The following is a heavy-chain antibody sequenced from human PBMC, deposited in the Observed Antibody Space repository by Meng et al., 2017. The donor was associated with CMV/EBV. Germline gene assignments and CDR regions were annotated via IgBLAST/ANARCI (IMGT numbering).Heavy chain of an antibody. CDR2: IIPIFGTA. V-gene: IGHV1-69*12. D-gene: IGHD3-22*01. J-gene: IGHJ4*02. CDR1: GGTFSSYA. Sequence: VPLVQAGAEVKKPGSSVKASFKASGGTFSSYAISWVRQAPGQGLEWMGGIIPIFGTANYAQKFQGRVTITADESTSTAYMELSSLRSEDTAVYYCARIYDSSGYYNYYFDYWGQGTLVTVSS. CDR3: ARIYDSSGYYNYYFDY.